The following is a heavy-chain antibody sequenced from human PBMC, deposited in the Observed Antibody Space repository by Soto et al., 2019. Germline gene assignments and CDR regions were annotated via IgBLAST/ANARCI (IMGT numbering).Heavy chain of an antibody. CDR1: GFTFSNYN. V-gene: IGHV3-23*01. D-gene: IGHD7-27*01. Sequence: PGGSLRLSCEASGFTFSNYNMSWVRQAPGKGLEWVSGISGSGGSTYHADSVKGRFTISRDNSKNTLFLQMKSLTAEDTAVYYCAKVLNWGSHYYGMDVWGQGTTVTVSS. CDR3: AKVLNWGSHYYGMDV. J-gene: IGHJ6*02. CDR2: ISGSGGST.